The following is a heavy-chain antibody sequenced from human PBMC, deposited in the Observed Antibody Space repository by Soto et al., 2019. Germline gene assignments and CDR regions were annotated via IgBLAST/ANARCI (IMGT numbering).Heavy chain of an antibody. V-gene: IGHV4-30-4*01. CDR3: ARALGDPFRRYYFDY. D-gene: IGHD2-21*02. J-gene: IGHJ4*02. Sequence: PSETLSLTCTVSGGSISSGDYYWSWIRQPPGKGLEWIGYIYYSGSTYYNPSLKSRVTISVDTSKNQFSLKLSSVTAADTAVYYCARALGDPFRRYYFDYWGQGTLVTVSS. CDR2: IYYSGST. CDR1: GGSISSGDYY.